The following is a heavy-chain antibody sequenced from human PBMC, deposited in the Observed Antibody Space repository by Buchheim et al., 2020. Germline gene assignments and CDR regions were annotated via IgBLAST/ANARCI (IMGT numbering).Heavy chain of an antibody. D-gene: IGHD6-6*01. CDR2: IRGKGNNYAT. CDR1: GFAFSAAA. CDR3: TGSSSGY. V-gene: IGHV3-73*02. Sequence: EVQLVESGGGLVQPGESLKLSCVGSGFAFSAAAMHWVRQASGKGLEWVGHIRGKGNNYATAYSASVKGRFTISRDDSETTAYLQMNSLKIEDTAVYYCTGSSSGYWGRGTL. J-gene: IGHJ4*02.